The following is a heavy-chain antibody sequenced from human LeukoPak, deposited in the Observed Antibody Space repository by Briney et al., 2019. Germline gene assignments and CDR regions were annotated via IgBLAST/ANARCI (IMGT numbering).Heavy chain of an antibody. D-gene: IGHD4-17*01. J-gene: IGHJ4*02. CDR3: TRDYGVLFDY. CDR2: IRSKANSYAT. CDR1: GFTFNRYY. Sequence: PGRSLRLSCAASGFTFNRYYMSWVSQAPGKGLEWDGRIRSKANSYATSSAASVKGRFTISRDNSKNTAYLQMNSLKTEDTAVYYCTRDYGVLFDYWGQGTLVTVSS. V-gene: IGHV3-73*01.